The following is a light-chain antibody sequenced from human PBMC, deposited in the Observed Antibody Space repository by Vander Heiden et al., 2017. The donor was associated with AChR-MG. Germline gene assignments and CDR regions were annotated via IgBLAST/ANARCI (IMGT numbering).Light chain of an antibody. V-gene: IGKV1-39*01. CDR3: QQSYSTPLT. Sequence: DIQMTQSPSSLSASVGDRVTITCRASQSISSYLNWYQQKPGKAPKLLIYAASSLQSGVPSRFSGSGSGTDFTLTISSLQPEDFATYYCQQSYSTPLTSGQGTKGEIK. J-gene: IGKJ1*01. CDR2: AAS. CDR1: QSISSY.